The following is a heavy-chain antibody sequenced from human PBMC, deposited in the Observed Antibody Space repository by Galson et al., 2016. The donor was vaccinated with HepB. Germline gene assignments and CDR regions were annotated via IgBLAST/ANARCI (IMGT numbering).Heavy chain of an antibody. Sequence: SVKVSCKASGYTFTDYGISWVRQAPGQGLEWMGWIKPDNGGTTYTQKFQGWVTMTRDTSISTAFMELMTLKSDDTAVYYCAREVGGGMDVWGLGTTVTVSS. J-gene: IGHJ6*02. CDR2: IKPDNGGT. V-gene: IGHV1-2*04. CDR3: AREVGGGMDV. CDR1: GYTFTDYG.